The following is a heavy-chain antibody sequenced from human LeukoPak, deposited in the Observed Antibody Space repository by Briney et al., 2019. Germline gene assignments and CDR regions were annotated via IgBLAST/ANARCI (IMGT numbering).Heavy chain of an antibody. J-gene: IGHJ4*02. CDR3: ARDRYDSSGYNPAS. CDR1: GYTFTGYY. CDR2: INPNSGGT. D-gene: IGHD3-22*01. V-gene: IGHV1-2*02. Sequence: ASVKVSCKASGYTFTGYYMHWVRQAPGQGLEWMGWINPNSGGTNYAQKFQGRVTMTRDTSISTAYMELSRLRSDDTAVYYCARDRYDSSGYNPASWGQGTLVTVSS.